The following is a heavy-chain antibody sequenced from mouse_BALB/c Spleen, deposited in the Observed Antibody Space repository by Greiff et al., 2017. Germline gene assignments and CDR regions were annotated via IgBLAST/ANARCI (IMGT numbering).Heavy chain of an antibody. D-gene: IGHD2-10*01. Sequence: EVNVVESGGGLVQPGGSLRLSCATSGFTFSDFYMEWVRQPPGKRLEWIAASRNKANDYTTEYSASVKGRFIVSRDTSQSILYLQMNALRAEDTAIYYCARDPYYGNSHAMDYWGQGTSVTVSS. V-gene: IGHV7-1*02. CDR3: ARDPYYGNSHAMDY. CDR2: SRNKANDYTT. J-gene: IGHJ4*01. CDR1: GFTFSDFY.